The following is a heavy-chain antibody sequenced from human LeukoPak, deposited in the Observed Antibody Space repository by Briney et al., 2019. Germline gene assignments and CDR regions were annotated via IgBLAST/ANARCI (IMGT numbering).Heavy chain of an antibody. CDR2: IHYSGNT. D-gene: IGHD2-15*01. CDR1: GASISGYC. CDR3: ARGVGCSGGSCYSVYWLDP. V-gene: IGHV4-59*01. J-gene: IGHJ5*02. Sequence: SETLSLTCTVSGASISGYCWSWIRQPPGKGLEWIGYIHYSGNTKYNSSLKSRVTTSVDTSRSQFSLKLSSVTAADTAVYYCARGVGCSGGSCYSVYWLDPWGQGTLVTVSS.